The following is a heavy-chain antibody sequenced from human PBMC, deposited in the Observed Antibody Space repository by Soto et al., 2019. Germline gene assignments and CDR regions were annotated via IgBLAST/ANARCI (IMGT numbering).Heavy chain of an antibody. V-gene: IGHV3-53*01. Sequence: EVQLVESGGGLIQPGGSLRLSCTAPRFSVTSDYMSWVRQAPGKGLAWVSLILAGGSTSYADSVKGRFTVSRDNSNNTLFLQLNSLRADDTAVYYCARGTWGISWPNFFDYWGQGVLVTVSS. CDR1: RFSVTSDY. D-gene: IGHD6-13*01. J-gene: IGHJ4*02. CDR3: ARGTWGISWPNFFDY. CDR2: ILAGGST.